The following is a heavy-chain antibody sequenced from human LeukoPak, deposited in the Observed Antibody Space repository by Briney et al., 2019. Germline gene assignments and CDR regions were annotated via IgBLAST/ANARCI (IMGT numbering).Heavy chain of an antibody. J-gene: IGHJ4*02. V-gene: IGHV3-21*01. D-gene: IGHD3-22*01. Sequence: GGSLRLSCAASGFTFSSYSMNWVRQAPGKGLEWVSSISSSSSYIYYADSVKGRFTISRDNAKNSLYLQMNSLRAEDTVVYYCARGYVVMDNDYWGQGTLVTVSS. CDR3: ARGYVVMDNDY. CDR2: ISSSSSYI. CDR1: GFTFSSYS.